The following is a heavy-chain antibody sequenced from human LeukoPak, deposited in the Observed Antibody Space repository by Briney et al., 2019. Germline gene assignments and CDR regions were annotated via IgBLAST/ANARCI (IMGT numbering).Heavy chain of an antibody. CDR1: GGTFSSYA. CDR3: ASPGLAYDSSGYGHDAFDI. CDR2: IIPIFGTA. V-gene: IGHV1-69*05. Sequence: ASVKVSCKASGGTFSSYAISWVRQAPGQGLEWMGGIIPIFGTANYAQKFQGRVTITTDESTSTAYMELSSLRSEDTAVYYCASPGLAYDSSGYGHDAFDIWGQGTMVTVSS. D-gene: IGHD3-22*01. J-gene: IGHJ3*02.